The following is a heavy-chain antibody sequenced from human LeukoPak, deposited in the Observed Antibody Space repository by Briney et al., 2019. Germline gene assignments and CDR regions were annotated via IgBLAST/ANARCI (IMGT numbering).Heavy chain of an antibody. CDR2: ISAYNGNT. V-gene: IGHV1-18*01. CDR3: ARDRVPYDFWGDWFDP. D-gene: IGHD3-3*01. J-gene: IGHJ5*02. CDR1: GYTFTSYG. Sequence: ASVKVSCKASGYTFTSYGICWVRQAPGQGLEWMGWISAYNGNTNYAQKLQGRVTMTTDTSTSTAYMELRSLRSDDTAVYYCARDRVPYDFWGDWFDPWGQGTLVTVSS.